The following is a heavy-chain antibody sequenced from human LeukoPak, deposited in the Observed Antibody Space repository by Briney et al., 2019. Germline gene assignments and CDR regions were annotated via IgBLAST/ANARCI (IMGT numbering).Heavy chain of an antibody. Sequence: GGSLRLSCAASGFTFSSYSMNWVRQAPEKGLEWVSAISGSGGSTYYADSVKGRFTISRDNSKNTLYLQMNSLRVEDTAIYYCAKASWVSSTDAVRWGQGTLATVSS. J-gene: IGHJ4*02. CDR3: AKASWVSSTDAVR. D-gene: IGHD3-16*01. CDR1: GFTFSSYS. CDR2: ISGSGGST. V-gene: IGHV3-23*01.